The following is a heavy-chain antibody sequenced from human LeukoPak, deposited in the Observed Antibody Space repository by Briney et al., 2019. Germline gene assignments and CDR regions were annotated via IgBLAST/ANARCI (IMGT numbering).Heavy chain of an antibody. CDR1: GYTFTSNY. V-gene: IGHV1-46*01. CDR3: ATYYYDSSGYFDP. J-gene: IGHJ5*02. CDR2: ISPSGGST. Sequence: GASVKVSCKAFGYTFTSNYMHWVRQAPGQGPEWMGVISPSGGSTTYAQKFQGRVTITADESTSTAYMELSSLRSEDTAVYYCATYYYDSSGYFDPWGQGALVTVSS. D-gene: IGHD3-22*01.